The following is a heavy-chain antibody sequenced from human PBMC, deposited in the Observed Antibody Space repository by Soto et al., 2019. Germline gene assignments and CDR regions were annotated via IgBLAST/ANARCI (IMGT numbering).Heavy chain of an antibody. J-gene: IGHJ5*01. Sequence: QVQLQESGPGLVQPSQTLSLTCTVSGASISSGGFYWSWIRQFPGKGLEWIGYIDYRGRTFYNPSLKSRATISRDPSKSQFSLNVNSVTAADTAVFYCASVSAAGTRWFDSWGQGTLVTVSS. V-gene: IGHV4-31*03. CDR2: IDYRGRT. CDR1: GASISSGGFY. CDR3: ASVSAAGTRWFDS. D-gene: IGHD6-13*01.